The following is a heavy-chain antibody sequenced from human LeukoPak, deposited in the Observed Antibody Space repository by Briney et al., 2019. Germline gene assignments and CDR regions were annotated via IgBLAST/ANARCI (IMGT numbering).Heavy chain of an antibody. CDR3: ARDPLYCSGGSCYSYYFDY. CDR2: ISYDGSNK. J-gene: IGHJ4*02. CDR1: GFTFSSYA. D-gene: IGHD2-15*01. V-gene: IGHV3-30-3*01. Sequence: GGSLRLSCAASGFTFSSYAMHWVRQVPGEGLEWVAVISYDGSNKYYADSVKGRFTISRDNSKNTLYLQMNSLRAEDTAVYYCARDPLYCSGGSCYSYYFDYWGQGTLVTVSS.